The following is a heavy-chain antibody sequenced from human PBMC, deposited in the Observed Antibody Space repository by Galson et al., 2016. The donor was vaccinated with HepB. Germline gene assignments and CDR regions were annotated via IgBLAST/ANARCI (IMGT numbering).Heavy chain of an antibody. CDR1: GGSISTNSW. V-gene: IGHV4-39*01. Sequence: LSLTCAVSGGSISTNSWWHWVRQSPGKGLEWIASMYYSGSTYYNPSLKSRVTISVDTSKNQLSLELSSVTAADTAMYYCARHDYGDFLFDYWGQGTLVIVSS. CDR3: ARHDYGDFLFDY. J-gene: IGHJ4*02. CDR2: MYYSGST. D-gene: IGHD4-17*01.